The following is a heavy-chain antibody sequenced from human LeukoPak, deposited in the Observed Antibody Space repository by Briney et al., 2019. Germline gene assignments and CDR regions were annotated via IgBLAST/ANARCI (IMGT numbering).Heavy chain of an antibody. Sequence: SQTLSLTCTVSGGSISSGDYYWSWIRQPPGKGLEWVGYIYYSGSTYYNPSLKSRVTISVDTSKNQFSLKLSSVTAADTAVYYCARVDPGEGLVTFDYWGQGTLVTVPS. V-gene: IGHV4-30-4*01. CDR3: ARVDPGEGLVTFDY. J-gene: IGHJ4*02. D-gene: IGHD3/OR15-3a*01. CDR1: GGSISSGDYY. CDR2: IYYSGST.